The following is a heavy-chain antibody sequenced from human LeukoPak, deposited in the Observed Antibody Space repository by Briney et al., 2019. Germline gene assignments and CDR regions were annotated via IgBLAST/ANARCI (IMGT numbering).Heavy chain of an antibody. J-gene: IGHJ4*02. D-gene: IGHD4-17*01. CDR1: GGSFSGYY. CDR3: ARGYGDY. CDR2: INHSGST. Sequence: PSETLSLTCAVYGGSFSGYYWSWIRQPPGKGLEWIREINHSGSTNYNPSLKSRVTISVDTSKNQFSLKLSSVTAADTAVYYCARGYGDYWGQGTLVTVSS. V-gene: IGHV4-34*01.